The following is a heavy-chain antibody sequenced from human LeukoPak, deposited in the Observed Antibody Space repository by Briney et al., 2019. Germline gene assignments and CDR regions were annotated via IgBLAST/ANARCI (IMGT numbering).Heavy chain of an antibody. D-gene: IGHD3-10*01. CDR2: ISWNSGSI. CDR3: AKDPHPNYYGSGSCDY. Sequence: GGSLRLSCAASGFTFDDYAMHWVRQAPGKGLEWVSGISWNSGSIGYADSVKGRFTISRDNAKNSLYLQMDSLRAEDTALYYCAKDPHPNYYGSGSCDYWGQGTLVTVSS. CDR1: GFTFDDYA. J-gene: IGHJ4*02. V-gene: IGHV3-9*01.